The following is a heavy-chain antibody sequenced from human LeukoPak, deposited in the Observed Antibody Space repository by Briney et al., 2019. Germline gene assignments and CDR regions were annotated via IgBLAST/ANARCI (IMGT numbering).Heavy chain of an antibody. V-gene: IGHV4-4*07. J-gene: IGHJ4*02. CDR3: ARDSHFWSGFYDSYYFDY. D-gene: IGHD3-3*02. Sequence: SSETLSLTCTVSGGSISSYYWSWPRQPAGKGLEWIGRIYATGSTNYNPALKSRVTMSVDTSKNQFSLNLSSVTAADTAVYYCARDSHFWSGFYDSYYFDYWGQGTLVTVSS. CDR2: IYATGST. CDR1: GGSISSYY.